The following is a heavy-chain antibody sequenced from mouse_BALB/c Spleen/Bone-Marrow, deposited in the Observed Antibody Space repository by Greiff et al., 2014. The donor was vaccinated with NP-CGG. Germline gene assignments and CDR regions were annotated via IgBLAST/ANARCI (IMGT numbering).Heavy chain of an antibody. CDR1: GFTFSDYY. J-gene: IGHJ4*01. V-gene: IGHV5-4*02. D-gene: IGHD2-14*01. CDR2: ISDGITYT. Sequence: EVKLVESGGGLVKPGGSLKLSCAASGFTFSDYYMYWVRQTPEKRLEWVATISDGITYTYYPDSVKGRFTISRDNAKNNLYLQMSSLKSEDTALYYCARDRGVQGYAMDYWGQGTSVTVSS. CDR3: ARDRGVQGYAMDY.